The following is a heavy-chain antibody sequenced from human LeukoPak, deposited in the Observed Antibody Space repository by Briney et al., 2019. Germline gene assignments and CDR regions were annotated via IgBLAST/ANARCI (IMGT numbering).Heavy chain of an antibody. CDR3: ARDLESGSYEHYFDY. CDR1: GGSISSYY. Sequence: PSETLSLTCTVSGGSISSYYWSWIRQPPGKGLEWIGHVYYSGSTKYNPSLKSGVTISVDTSKNQFSLKLSSVTAADTAVYYCARDLESGSYEHYFDYWGQGTLVTVTS. CDR2: VYYSGST. D-gene: IGHD1-26*01. V-gene: IGHV4-59*01. J-gene: IGHJ4*02.